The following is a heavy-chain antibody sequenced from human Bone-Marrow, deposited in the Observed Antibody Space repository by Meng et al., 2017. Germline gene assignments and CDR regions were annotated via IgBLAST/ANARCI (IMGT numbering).Heavy chain of an antibody. CDR1: GFTFSSYW. V-gene: IGHV3-9*01. CDR2: ISWNSGSI. CDR3: AKISQTMVRGGDY. Sequence: SLKISCAASGFTFSSYWMSWVRQAPGKGLEWVSGISWNSGSIGYADSVKGRFTISRDNAKNSLYLQMNSLRAEDTAVYYCAKISQTMVRGGDYWGQGTLVTVSS. J-gene: IGHJ4*02. D-gene: IGHD3-10*01.